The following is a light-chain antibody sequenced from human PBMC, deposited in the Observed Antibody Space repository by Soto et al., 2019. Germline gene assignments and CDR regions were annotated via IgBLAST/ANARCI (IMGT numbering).Light chain of an antibody. CDR2: EVS. CDR1: SSDIGGYKF. Sequence: QSALTQPPSASGSPGQSVTISCTGTSSDIGGYKFVSWYQQHPGKAPKLMIYEVSKRPSGVPDRFSGSKSDNTASLTVSGLQAADEADYYCTSYAGTNNLLFGGGTKLTVL. J-gene: IGLJ2*01. V-gene: IGLV2-8*01. CDR3: TSYAGTNNLL.